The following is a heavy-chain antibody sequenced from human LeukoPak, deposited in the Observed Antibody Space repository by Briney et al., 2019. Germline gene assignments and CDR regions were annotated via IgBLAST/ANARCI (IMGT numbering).Heavy chain of an antibody. D-gene: IGHD3-22*01. J-gene: IGHJ3*02. CDR1: GFTFSTYS. Sequence: GGSLRLSCAASGFTFSTYSMNWVRQAPGKGLEWVSSISSSSSYIYYADSVKGRFTISRDNAKNSLYLQMNSLRAEDTAVYYCARERTRDYYDISGYYSHDAFDIWGQGTMVTVSS. V-gene: IGHV3-21*01. CDR2: ISSSSSYI. CDR3: ARERTRDYYDISGYYSHDAFDI.